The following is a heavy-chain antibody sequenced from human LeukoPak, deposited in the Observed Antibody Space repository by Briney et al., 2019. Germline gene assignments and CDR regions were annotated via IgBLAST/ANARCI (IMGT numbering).Heavy chain of an antibody. D-gene: IGHD3-22*01. CDR1: GYTFTGYY. V-gene: IGHV1-2*02. CDR2: INPNSGGT. CDR3: ARLVDYYDKKTGFDY. Sequence: GASVKVSSKASGYTFTGYYMHWVRQAPGQGLEWMGWINPNSGGTNYAQKFQGRVTMTRDTSISTAYMELSRLRSDDTAVYYCARLVDYYDKKTGFDYWGQGTLVTVSS. J-gene: IGHJ4*02.